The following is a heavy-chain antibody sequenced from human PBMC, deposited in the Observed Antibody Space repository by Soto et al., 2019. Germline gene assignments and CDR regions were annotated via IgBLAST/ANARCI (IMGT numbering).Heavy chain of an antibody. V-gene: IGHV4-39*01. Sequence: KPSETLSLTCTVSGGSISSSIYYWGWIRQPPGKGLEGIGSIYYSGSTYYNPSLKSRVTISVDTSKNQFSLKLSSVTAADPAVYYRASHPGIAPRRGGLYYYYHLAAWGKRTTLTHSS. D-gene: IGHD6-13*01. CDR1: GGSISSSIYY. CDR3: ASHPGIAPRRGGLYYYYHLAA. CDR2: IYYSGST. J-gene: IGHJ6*03.